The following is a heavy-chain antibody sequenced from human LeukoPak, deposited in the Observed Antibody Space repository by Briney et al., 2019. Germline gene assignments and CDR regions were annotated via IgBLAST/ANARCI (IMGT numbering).Heavy chain of an antibody. Sequence: GGSLRLSCAASGFTFSGSAMQWVRQASGKGSEWVGRIRSKANSYATAYAASVKDRFTISRDDSKNTAYLQMNSLRTEDTAVYYCARWVELWGGYVDYWGQGALVTVSS. J-gene: IGHJ4*02. D-gene: IGHD3-16*01. CDR3: ARWVELWGGYVDY. V-gene: IGHV3-73*01. CDR1: GFTFSGSA. CDR2: IRSKANSYAT.